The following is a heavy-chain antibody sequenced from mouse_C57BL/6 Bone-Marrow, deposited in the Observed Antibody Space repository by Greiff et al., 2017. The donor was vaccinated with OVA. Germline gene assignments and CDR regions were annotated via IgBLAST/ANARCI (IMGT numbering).Heavy chain of an antibody. CDR3: ARVPYYGLFDY. Sequence: EVKVVESEGGLVQPGSSMKLSCTASGFTFSDYYMAWVRQVPEKGLEWVANINYDGSSTYYLDSLKSRFIISRDNGKNIQYLQMSSLKSEDTATYYCARVPYYGLFDYWGQGTTLTVSS. V-gene: IGHV5-16*01. CDR2: INYDGSST. J-gene: IGHJ2*01. CDR1: GFTFSDYY. D-gene: IGHD1-1*01.